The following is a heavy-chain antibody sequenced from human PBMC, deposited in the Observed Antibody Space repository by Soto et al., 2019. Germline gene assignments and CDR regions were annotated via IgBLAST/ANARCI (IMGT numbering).Heavy chain of an antibody. J-gene: IGHJ6*03. Sequence: QVPLVQSGTEVKKPGASVKVSCQASGYTFTRFGINWVRQAPGQGLEWMGWISPYNGNTNYAQKFQDRVTMTTYTCVGTAYMELRRLRPHVTAVYYCGVRYCLIDVCRTPGVFDTDVWGKGTTVVVSS. CDR3: GVRYCLIDVCRTPGVFDTDV. D-gene: IGHD2-8*01. CDR1: GYTFTRFG. CDR2: ISPYNGNT. V-gene: IGHV1-18*01.